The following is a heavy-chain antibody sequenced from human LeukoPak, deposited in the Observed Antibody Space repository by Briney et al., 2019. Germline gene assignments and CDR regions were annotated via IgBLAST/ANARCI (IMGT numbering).Heavy chain of an antibody. CDR2: IKQEGSEK. CDR3: ARGPPYYDRGPNFDN. J-gene: IGHJ4*02. CDR1: EFTFSSYL. D-gene: IGHD3-22*01. Sequence: GGALRLSCLVYEFTFSSYLMSWVRQAPGKGLEWVANIKQEGSEKYYVHSLKGRFTISRDNAKNSLYLQMSSVRAEDTALYYCARGPPYYDRGPNFDNGGQGTLVTASS. V-gene: IGHV3-7*01.